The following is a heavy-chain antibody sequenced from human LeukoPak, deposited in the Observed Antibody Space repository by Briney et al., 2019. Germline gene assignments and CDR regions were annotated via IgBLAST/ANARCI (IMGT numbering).Heavy chain of an antibody. Sequence: PSETLSLTCTVSGGSISNYYWSWIRQPPGKGLEWIGYIYYSGSTNYNPSLKSRVTISVDTSKNQFSLKLSSVTAADTAVYYCARAPPGMTMGPGDYWGQGALVIVSS. J-gene: IGHJ4*02. V-gene: IGHV4-59*01. D-gene: IGHD6-13*01. CDR1: GGSISNYY. CDR3: ARAPPGMTMGPGDY. CDR2: IYYSGST.